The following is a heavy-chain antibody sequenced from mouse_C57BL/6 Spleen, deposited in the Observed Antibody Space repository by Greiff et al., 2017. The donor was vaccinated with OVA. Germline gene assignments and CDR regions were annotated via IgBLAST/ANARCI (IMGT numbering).Heavy chain of an antibody. J-gene: IGHJ3*01. CDR1: GYAFSSSW. CDR3: ARLDSNFAY. Sequence: QVQLQQSGPELVKPGASVKISCKASGYAFSSSWMNWVKQRPGKGLEWIGRIYPGDGDTNYNGKFKGKATLTADKSSSTAYMQLSSLKSEDSAVYFCARLDSNFAYWGQGTLVTVSA. D-gene: IGHD2-5*01. V-gene: IGHV1-82*01. CDR2: IYPGDGDT.